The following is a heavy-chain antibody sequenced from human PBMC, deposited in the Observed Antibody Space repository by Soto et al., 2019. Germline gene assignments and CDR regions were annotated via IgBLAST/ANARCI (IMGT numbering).Heavy chain of an antibody. Sequence: TSVKVSCKASGYTFTSYGISWVRQAPGQGLEWMGWISAYNGNTNYAQKLQGRVTMTTDTSTSTAYMELRSLRSDDTAVYYCARDRRGRFTMVRGVMLEWGQGTLVTVSS. J-gene: IGHJ4*02. D-gene: IGHD3-10*01. CDR1: GYTFTSYG. CDR2: ISAYNGNT. V-gene: IGHV1-18*01. CDR3: ARDRRGRFTMVRGVMLE.